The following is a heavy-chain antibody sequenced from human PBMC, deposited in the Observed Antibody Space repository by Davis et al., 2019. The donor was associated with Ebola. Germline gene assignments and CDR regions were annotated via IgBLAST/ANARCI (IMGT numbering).Heavy chain of an antibody. Sequence: ATSVKVSCKASGYRLTDYKITWVRQAPGQGLEWMGWISPYNDDTNYAQKFQGRVTMTSDTSTGTTYLELRDLRSDDSAIYYCAREGCRDYNCFRDLDFWGQGTLVTVSS. V-gene: IGHV1-18*04. CDR1: GYRLTDYK. CDR2: ISPYNDDT. CDR3: AREGCRDYNCFRDLDF. J-gene: IGHJ4*02. D-gene: IGHD1-1*01.